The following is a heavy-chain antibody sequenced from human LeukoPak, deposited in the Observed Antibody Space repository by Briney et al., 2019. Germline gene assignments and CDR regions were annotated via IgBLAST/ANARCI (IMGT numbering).Heavy chain of an antibody. D-gene: IGHD4-17*01. V-gene: IGHV4-4*07. J-gene: IGHJ6*03. CDR3: ARDTVTTVEYYYYYYMDV. Sequence: SETLSLTCTVSGGSISSYYWSWIRQPAGKGLEWIGRIYTSGSTNYNPSLKSRVTMSVDTSKNQFSLKLSSVTAADTAVYYCARDTVTTVEYYYYYYMDVWGKGTTVTISS. CDR2: IYTSGST. CDR1: GGSISSYY.